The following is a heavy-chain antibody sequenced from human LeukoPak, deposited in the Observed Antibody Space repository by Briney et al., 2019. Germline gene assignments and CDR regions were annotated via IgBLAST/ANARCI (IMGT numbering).Heavy chain of an antibody. CDR1: GGTFSSYA. CDR2: VIPILGIA. D-gene: IGHD3-10*01. CDR3: ARDEPPMDLFDY. Sequence: SVKVSCKASGGTFSSYAISWVRQAPGQGLEWMGRVIPILGIANYAQKFQGRVTITADKSTSTAYMELSSLRSEDTAVYYCARDEPPMDLFDYWGQGTLVTVSS. V-gene: IGHV1-69*04. J-gene: IGHJ4*02.